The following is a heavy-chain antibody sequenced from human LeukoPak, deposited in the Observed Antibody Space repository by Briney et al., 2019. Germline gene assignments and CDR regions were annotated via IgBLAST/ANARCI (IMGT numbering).Heavy chain of an antibody. CDR3: ARRSAAGKKREFDY. Sequence: PSETLSLTCTVSGGSVSNYYWSWIRQSPGKGLEWIGYIYYTETSYNPSLKSRVTISADTSKNQFSLKLSSVTAADTAVYYCARRSAAGKKREFDYWGQGTLVTVSS. J-gene: IGHJ4*02. V-gene: IGHV4-59*02. CDR1: GGSVSNYY. CDR2: IYYTET. D-gene: IGHD6-13*01.